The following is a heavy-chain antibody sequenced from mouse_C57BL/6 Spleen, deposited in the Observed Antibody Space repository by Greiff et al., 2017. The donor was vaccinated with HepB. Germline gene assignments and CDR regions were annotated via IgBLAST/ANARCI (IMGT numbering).Heavy chain of an antibody. CDR3: ARDRGPITTVVATDYYAMDY. Sequence: EVQLVESEGGLVQPGRSMKLSCTASGFTFSDYYMAWVRQVPEKGLEWVANINYDGSSTYYLDSLKSRFIISRDNAKNILYLQMSSLKSEDTATYYCARDRGPITTVVATDYYAMDYWGQGTSVTVSS. J-gene: IGHJ4*01. CDR1: GFTFSDYY. CDR2: INYDGSST. V-gene: IGHV5-16*01. D-gene: IGHD1-1*01.